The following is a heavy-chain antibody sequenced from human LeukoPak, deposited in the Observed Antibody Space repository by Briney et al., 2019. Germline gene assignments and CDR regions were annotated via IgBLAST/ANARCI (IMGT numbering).Heavy chain of an antibody. D-gene: IGHD6-13*01. Sequence: GGSLRLSCAASGFTFDDYAMHWVRQAPGKGLERVSGISWNSGSIGYADSVKGRFTISRDNAKNSLYLQMNSLRAEDTALYYCAKGFGAAGLDAFDIWGQGTMVTVSS. CDR2: ISWNSGSI. CDR3: AKGFGAAGLDAFDI. CDR1: GFTFDDYA. V-gene: IGHV3-9*01. J-gene: IGHJ3*02.